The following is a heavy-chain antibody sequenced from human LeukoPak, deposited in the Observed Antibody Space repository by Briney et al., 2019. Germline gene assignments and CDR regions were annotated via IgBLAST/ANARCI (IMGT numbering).Heavy chain of an antibody. CDR1: GVSISSGGYS. J-gene: IGHJ6*02. CDR2: IYHSGST. CDR3: ARGLTYFSGGYSMDI. Sequence: SETLSLTCAVSGVSISSGGYSWNWTRQPPGTGLEWIGYIYHSGSTYYNPSLKSRVTISVDTSKNQFSLKLSSVTAADTAVYYCARGLTYFSGGYSMDIWGQGTTVTVSS. D-gene: IGHD2-21*01. V-gene: IGHV4-30-2*01.